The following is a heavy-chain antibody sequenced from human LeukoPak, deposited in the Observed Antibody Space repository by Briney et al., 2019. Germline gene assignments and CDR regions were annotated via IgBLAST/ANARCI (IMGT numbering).Heavy chain of an antibody. D-gene: IGHD5-18*01. CDR1: GYTFTSYD. CDR2: MNPNSGNT. V-gene: IGHV1-8*01. CDR3: ARVGYTYGYDY. J-gene: IGHJ4*02. Sequence: ASVKVSCKASGYTFTSYDINWVRQATGQGLEWMGWMNPNSGNTGYVQKFQGRVTMTRNTSITTAYMELSSLRSEDTAVYYCARVGYTYGYDYWGQGTLATVSS.